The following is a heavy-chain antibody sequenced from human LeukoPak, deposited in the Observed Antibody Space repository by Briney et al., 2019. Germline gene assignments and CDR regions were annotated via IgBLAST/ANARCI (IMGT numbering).Heavy chain of an antibody. V-gene: IGHV1-3*01. CDR1: GYTFTSYA. D-gene: IGHD2-15*01. J-gene: IGHJ1*01. Sequence: GASVKVSCKASGYTFTSYAMHWVRQAPGQRLEWMGWINAGNGNTKYSQKFQGRVTITRDTSASTAYMEPSSLRSEDTAVYYCAGEADCSGDRCYPFHYWGQGTLVIVSS. CDR3: AGEADCSGDRCYPFHY. CDR2: INAGNGNT.